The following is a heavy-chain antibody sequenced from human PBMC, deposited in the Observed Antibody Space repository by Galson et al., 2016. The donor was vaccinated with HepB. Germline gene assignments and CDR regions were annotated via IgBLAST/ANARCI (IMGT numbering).Heavy chain of an antibody. J-gene: IGHJ6*02. D-gene: IGHD3-22*01. CDR1: GFTFSSYG. CDR2: ISYDGSDK. CDR3: AKDRRYYDSSGYFWEGYHYDGVDV. Sequence: SLRLSCAASGFTFSSYGMHWVRQAPGKGLEWVAVISYDGSDKYYADSVKGRFTISRDNSKNTLYLQMNSLRPEDTAVYYCAKDRRYYDSSGYFWEGYHYDGVDVWGQGTTVTVSS. V-gene: IGHV3-30*18.